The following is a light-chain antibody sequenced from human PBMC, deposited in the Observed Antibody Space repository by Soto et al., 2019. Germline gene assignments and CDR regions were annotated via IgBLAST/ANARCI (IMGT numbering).Light chain of an antibody. CDR2: DAS. Sequence: EVVLTQSPVTLSVSPGERATLSCRASQSVGTFFAWYQQKPGQAPRLLIYDASNRATGIPARFSGSGSGTDFTLTISSLEPEDFAVYYCQQCNNWPQWTFGQGTKVDIK. CDR3: QQCNNWPQWT. CDR1: QSVGTF. V-gene: IGKV3-11*01. J-gene: IGKJ1*01.